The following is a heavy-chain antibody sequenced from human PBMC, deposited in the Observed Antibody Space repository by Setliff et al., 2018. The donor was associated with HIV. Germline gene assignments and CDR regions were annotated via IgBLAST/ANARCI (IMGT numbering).Heavy chain of an antibody. CDR3: ARDDTGGKGYWYFDL. CDR2: TSSTGNTI. D-gene: IGHD2-2*02. V-gene: IGHV3-48*01. CDR1: GFTFSFYS. Sequence: GGSLRLSCAASGFTFSFYSMNWVRQAPGKGLEWISYTSSTGNTIYYADSVRGRFTISRDSAKNSLYLEMNSLRAEDTALYYCARDDTGGKGYWYFDLWGRGTLVTVSS. J-gene: IGHJ2*01.